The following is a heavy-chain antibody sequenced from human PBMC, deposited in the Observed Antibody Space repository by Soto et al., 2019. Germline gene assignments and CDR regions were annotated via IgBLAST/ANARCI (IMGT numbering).Heavy chain of an antibody. CDR3: VRGVNTFDL. J-gene: IGHJ3*01. D-gene: IGHD2-21*01. CDR1: GFTFSTYW. CDR2: INSDGRST. Sequence: EVQLVESGGGLVQPGGSLRLSCAASGFTFSTYWMHWVRQAPGKGLVWVSRINSDGRSTDYADSVKGRFTISRDNAKNTLYLQMTSLRAEDTDVYYCVRGVNTFDLWGQGTMFTVSS. V-gene: IGHV3-74*01.